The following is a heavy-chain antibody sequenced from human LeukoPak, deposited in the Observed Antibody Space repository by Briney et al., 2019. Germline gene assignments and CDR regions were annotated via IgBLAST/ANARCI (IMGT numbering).Heavy chain of an antibody. D-gene: IGHD3-3*01. CDR3: ARDDYDFWSGYGYYMDV. CDR2: IKQDGSEK. J-gene: IGHJ6*03. CDR1: GFTFSSYW. Sequence: GGSLRLSCAASGFTFSSYWMSWVRQAPGKGLEWVANIKQDGSEKYYVDSVKGRFTISRDNAKNSLYLQMNSLRAEDTAVYYCARDDYDFWSGYGYYMDVWGKGTTVTVSS. V-gene: IGHV3-7*01.